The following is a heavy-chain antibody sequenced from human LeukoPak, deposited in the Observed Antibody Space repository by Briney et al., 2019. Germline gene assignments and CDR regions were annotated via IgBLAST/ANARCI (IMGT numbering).Heavy chain of an antibody. Sequence: ASVKVSCKASGYTFTSYDINWVRQATGQGLEWMGWMNPNSGNTGYAQKFQGRVTMTRNTSISTAYMELSSLRSEDTAVYYCASARSSGDWFDPWGQGTLGTVSS. CDR1: GYTFTSYD. D-gene: IGHD3-10*01. V-gene: IGHV1-8*01. CDR2: MNPNSGNT. CDR3: ASARSSGDWFDP. J-gene: IGHJ5*02.